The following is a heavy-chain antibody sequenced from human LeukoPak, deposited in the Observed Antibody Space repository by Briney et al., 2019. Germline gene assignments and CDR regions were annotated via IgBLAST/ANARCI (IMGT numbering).Heavy chain of an antibody. CDR3: AKVAALGATWWFDP. D-gene: IGHD1-26*01. Sequence: PGGSLRLSCAASGFTVSSNYMSWVRQAPGKGLEWVAVISYDGSNKYYADSVKGRFTISRDNSKNTLYLQMNSLRAEDTAVYYCAKVAALGATWWFDPWGQGTLVTVSS. CDR2: ISYDGSNK. V-gene: IGHV3-30*18. J-gene: IGHJ5*02. CDR1: GFTVSSNY.